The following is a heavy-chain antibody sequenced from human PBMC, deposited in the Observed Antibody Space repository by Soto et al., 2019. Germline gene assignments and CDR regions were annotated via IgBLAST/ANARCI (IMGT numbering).Heavy chain of an antibody. V-gene: IGHV4-31*03. J-gene: IGHJ4*02. CDR1: GGSISSADYY. D-gene: IGHD3-16*01. Sequence: QVQLQESGPGLVKPSQTLSLTCTVSGGSISSADYYWSWIRQHPGKGLEWIGYISHRGITYYNPSLTSRITISLDTSKNQFSLKLRSVTAADTAVYYCARSVRLGDLALGYWGQGTLVTVSS. CDR3: ARSVRLGDLALGY. CDR2: ISHRGIT.